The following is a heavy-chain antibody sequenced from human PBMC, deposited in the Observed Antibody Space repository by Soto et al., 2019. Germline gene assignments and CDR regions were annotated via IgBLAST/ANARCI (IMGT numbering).Heavy chain of an antibody. D-gene: IGHD3-22*01. V-gene: IGHV3-30-3*01. CDR1: GFTFRGYA. CDR2: ISYDGSNK. J-gene: IGHJ4*02. CDR3: ARVGITYYSDKSPSREMGY. Sequence: GGSLRLSCVVSGFTFRGYAMHWVRQAPGKGLEWVALISYDGSNKYYSDSVRGRFTISRDNSKNTLFLQMNTLRAEDTAVYFCARVGITYYSDKSPSREMGYWGQGTLVTVSS.